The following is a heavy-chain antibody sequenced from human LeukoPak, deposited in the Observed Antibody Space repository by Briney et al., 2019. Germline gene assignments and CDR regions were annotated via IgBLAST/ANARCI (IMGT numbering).Heavy chain of an antibody. CDR3: ASASRVLGAFDI. Sequence: SETLSLTCTVSGGSISSSSYYWGWIRQPPGKGLEWIGSIYYSGSTYYNPSLKSRVTISVDTSKNQFSLKLSSVTAADTAVYYCASASRVLGAFDIWGQGTMVTVSS. D-gene: IGHD6-13*01. V-gene: IGHV4-39*01. CDR2: IYYSGST. J-gene: IGHJ3*02. CDR1: GGSISSSSYY.